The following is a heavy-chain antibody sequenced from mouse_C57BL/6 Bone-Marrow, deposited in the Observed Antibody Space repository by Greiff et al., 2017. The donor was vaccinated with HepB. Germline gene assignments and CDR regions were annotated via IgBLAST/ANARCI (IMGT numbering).Heavy chain of an antibody. J-gene: IGHJ2*01. CDR3: ARDGDGYYFDY. CDR1: GYTFTSYW. Sequence: QVQLQQSGAELVKPGASVKLSCKASGYTFTSYWMHWVKQRPGQGLEWIGMIHPNSGSTNYNEKFKSKATLTVDKSSSTAYMQLSSLTSEDSAVYYCARDGDGYYFDYWGQGTTLTVSS. V-gene: IGHV1-64*01. D-gene: IGHD2-3*01. CDR2: IHPNSGST.